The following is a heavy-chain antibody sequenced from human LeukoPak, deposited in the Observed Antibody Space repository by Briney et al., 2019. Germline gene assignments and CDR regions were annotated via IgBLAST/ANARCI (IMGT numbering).Heavy chain of an antibody. CDR1: GYTFTSYH. J-gene: IGHJ6*02. D-gene: IGHD3-9*01. Sequence: GASVKVSCKTSGYTFTSYHIHWVRQAPGQGLEWMGGIIPIFGTANYAQKFQGRVTITADESTSTAYMELSSLRSEDTAVYYCASNYDILTDPGGEIYYYYGMDVWGQGTTVTVSS. CDR2: IIPIFGTA. CDR3: ASNYDILTDPGGEIYYYYGMDV. V-gene: IGHV1-69*13.